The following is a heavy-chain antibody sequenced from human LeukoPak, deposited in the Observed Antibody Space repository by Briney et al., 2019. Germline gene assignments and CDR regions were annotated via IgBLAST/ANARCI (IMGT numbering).Heavy chain of an antibody. CDR3: ARVILTTDPYSSGPPRYYGMDV. CDR1: GGSISSGGYS. V-gene: IGHV4-31*03. D-gene: IGHD6-19*01. Sequence: SETLSLTCTVSGGSISSGGYSWSWIRQHPGKGLEWIGYIYYSGSTYYNPSLKSRVTISVDTSKNQFSLKLSSVTAADTTVYYCARVILTTDPYSSGPPRYYGMDVWGQGTTVTVSS. J-gene: IGHJ6*02. CDR2: IYYSGST.